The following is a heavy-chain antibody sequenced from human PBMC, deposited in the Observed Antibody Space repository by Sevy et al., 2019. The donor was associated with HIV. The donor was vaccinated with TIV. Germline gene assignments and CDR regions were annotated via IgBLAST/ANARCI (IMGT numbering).Heavy chain of an antibody. D-gene: IGHD3-22*01. CDR2: INAGNGNT. CDR1: GYTFTSYA. Sequence: ASVKVSCKASGYTFTSYAMHWVRQAPGQRLEWMGWINAGNGNTKYSQKFQGRVTITRDTSAGTAYMELSSLRSEDTAVYYCARVYEYYYDSSGYYSYYFDYWGQGTLVTVSS. J-gene: IGHJ4*02. CDR3: ARVYEYYYDSSGYYSYYFDY. V-gene: IGHV1-3*01.